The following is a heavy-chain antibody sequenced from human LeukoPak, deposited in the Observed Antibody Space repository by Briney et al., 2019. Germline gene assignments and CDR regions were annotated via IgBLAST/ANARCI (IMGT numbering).Heavy chain of an antibody. CDR3: AREVYYDSSNYYYV. V-gene: IGHV4-59*12. Sequence: SETLSLTCTVSGGSISSYYWSWIRQPPGKGLEWIGYIYYSGSTNYNPSLKSRVTMSVDTSKNQFSLRLRSVTAADTAVYYCAREVYYDSSNYYYVWGQGTLVTVSS. CDR2: IYYSGST. J-gene: IGHJ4*02. CDR1: GGSISSYY. D-gene: IGHD3-22*01.